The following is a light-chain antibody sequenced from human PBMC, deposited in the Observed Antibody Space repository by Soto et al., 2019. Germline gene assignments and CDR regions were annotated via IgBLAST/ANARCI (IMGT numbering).Light chain of an antibody. J-gene: IGKJ2*01. V-gene: IGKV3-15*01. CDR1: RSVSSN. Sequence: EIVMTQSPATLSVSPGERATRTCRASRSVSSNLAWYQQKPGQAPRLLIYGASTRATGIPARFSGSGSGTEFTLTISSLQSEDFAVYYCQQYNNWSPKYTFGHGTKLEIK. CDR3: QQYNNWSPKYT. CDR2: GAS.